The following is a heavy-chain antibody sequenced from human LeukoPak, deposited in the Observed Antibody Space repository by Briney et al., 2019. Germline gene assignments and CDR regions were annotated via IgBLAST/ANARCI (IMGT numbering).Heavy chain of an antibody. Sequence: ASVKVSCKASGHTLTGYYMHWVRQAPGQGLEWMGWINPDSGGTNYAQKFQGRVTMTRDTSISTVYMELSGLRSDDAAVYYCAREGGYDPPQRWGQGTLVTVSS. CDR3: AREGGYDPPQR. CDR1: GHTLTGYY. D-gene: IGHD3-3*01. V-gene: IGHV1-2*02. CDR2: INPDSGGT. J-gene: IGHJ4*02.